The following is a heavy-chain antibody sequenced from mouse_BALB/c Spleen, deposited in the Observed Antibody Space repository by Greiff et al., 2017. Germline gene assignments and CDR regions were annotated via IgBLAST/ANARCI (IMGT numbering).Heavy chain of an antibody. CDR1: GYTFTSYW. CDR3: AKRGEVY. CDR2: INPSTGYT. J-gene: IGHJ2*01. Sequence: VQLQQSGAELAKPGASVKMSCKASGYTFTSYWMHWVKQRPGQGLEWIGYINPSTGYTEYNQKFKDKATLTADKSSSTAYMQLSSLTSEDSAVYYCAKRGEVYWGQGTTLTVSS. V-gene: IGHV1-7*01.